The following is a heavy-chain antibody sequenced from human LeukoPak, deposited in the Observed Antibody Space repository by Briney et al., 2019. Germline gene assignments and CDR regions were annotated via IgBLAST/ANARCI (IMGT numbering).Heavy chain of an antibody. J-gene: IGHJ4*02. CDR2: INPYNGDK. D-gene: IGHD1-1*01. V-gene: IGHV1-2*02. Sequence: ASVKVSCKTSGYRFTDYYLHWVRQAPGQGPEWMGFINPYNGDKHSAQAFQGRVTLTWDTSISTAYMELSDLTPHDTALYYCARDRSNWAFHYWGQGAQVTVSS. CDR1: GYRFTDYY. CDR3: ARDRSNWAFHY.